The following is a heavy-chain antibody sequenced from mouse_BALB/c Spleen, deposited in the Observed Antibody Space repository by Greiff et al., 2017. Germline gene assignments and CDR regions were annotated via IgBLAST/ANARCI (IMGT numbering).Heavy chain of an antibody. V-gene: IGHV2-9*02. CDR1: GFSLTSYG. D-gene: IGHD4-1*01. CDR2: IWAGGST. J-gene: IGHJ3*01. Sequence: VKLQESGPGLVAPSQSLSITCTVSGFSLTSYGVHWVRQPPGKGLEWLGVIWAGGSTNYNSALMSRLSISKDNSKSQVFLKMNSLQTDDTAMYYCARVDGTAYWGQGTLVTVSA. CDR3: ARVDGTAY.